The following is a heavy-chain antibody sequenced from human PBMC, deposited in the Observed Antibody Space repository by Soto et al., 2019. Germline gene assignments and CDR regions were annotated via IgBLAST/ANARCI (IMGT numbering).Heavy chain of an antibody. CDR2: INHRGSY. CDR3: TRSDNRNSLYGVDV. Sequence: SETLTHTCAVYGGSLRGYYWRCIRQSPGKGLEWIGEINHRGSYDYNPSLKSRVTISIDAYKNNVSLELTSVTAADTAVYYCTRSDNRNSLYGVDVWGQGNAVT. D-gene: IGHD1-7*01. J-gene: IGHJ6*02. CDR1: GGSLRGYY. V-gene: IGHV4-34*01.